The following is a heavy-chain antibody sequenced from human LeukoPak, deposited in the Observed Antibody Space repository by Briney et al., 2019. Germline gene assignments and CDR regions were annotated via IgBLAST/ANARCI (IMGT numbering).Heavy chain of an antibody. V-gene: IGHV3-21*01. CDR3: ARDSSSWYPGWFDP. Sequence: GGSLRLSCAASGFTVSSNYMSWVRQAPGKGLEWVSSISSSSSYIYYADSVKGRFTISRDNAKNSLYLQMNSLRAEDTAVYYCARDSSSWYPGWFDPWGQGTLVTVSS. D-gene: IGHD6-13*01. CDR2: ISSSSSYI. J-gene: IGHJ5*02. CDR1: GFTVSSNY.